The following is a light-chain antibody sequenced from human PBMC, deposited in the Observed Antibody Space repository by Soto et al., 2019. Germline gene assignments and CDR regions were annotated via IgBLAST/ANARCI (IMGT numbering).Light chain of an antibody. CDR2: RND. J-gene: IGLJ3*02. V-gene: IGLV1-47*01. CDR3: AAWDDSLLTWV. Sequence: QSVLTQSPSASGTLGQRVSISCSGNTSNIGGNYVYWYQQLSGAAPKLLIYRNDQRPSGVPDRVSGSKSGTSASLAISGLRSEDEADYYCAAWDDSLLTWVFGGGTKLTVL. CDR1: TSNIGGNY.